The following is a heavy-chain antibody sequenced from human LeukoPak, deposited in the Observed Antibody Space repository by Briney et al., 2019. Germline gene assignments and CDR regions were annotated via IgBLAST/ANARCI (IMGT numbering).Heavy chain of an antibody. Sequence: ASVTVSCTASGYTFTSYGISWVRQAPGQGLEWMGWISAYNGNTNYAQKLQGRVTMTRDTSTSTVYMELSSLRSEDTAVYYCARDLEGHIDYWGQGTLVTVSS. CDR2: ISAYNGNT. CDR1: GYTFTSYG. CDR3: ARDLEGHIDY. V-gene: IGHV1-18*01. J-gene: IGHJ4*02. D-gene: IGHD2-21*01.